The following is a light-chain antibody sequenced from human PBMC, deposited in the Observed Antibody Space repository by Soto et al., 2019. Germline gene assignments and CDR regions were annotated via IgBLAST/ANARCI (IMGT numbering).Light chain of an antibody. Sequence: EIVMTQSPATRSASPGERATLSFRASQSVSSNLAWYQQKPGQAPRLLIYGASTRATGIPARFSGSGSGTEFTLTISSLQSEDFAVYYCQQYNNWPPVTFGQGTKVDIK. CDR2: GAS. V-gene: IGKV3-15*01. CDR1: QSVSSN. CDR3: QQYNNWPPVT. J-gene: IGKJ1*01.